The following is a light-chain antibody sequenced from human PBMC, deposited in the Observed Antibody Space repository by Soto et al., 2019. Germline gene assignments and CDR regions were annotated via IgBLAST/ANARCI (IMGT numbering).Light chain of an antibody. CDR2: DAF. CDR1: QSVSSTY. Sequence: EIVLTQSPGTLSLSTEERATLSCRASQSVSSTYLAWYQQKPGQAPRLLIYDAFIRATGIPARFSGSESGTDFTLTISSLEPEDFAVYYCQQRSNWPLTFGQGTRLEIK. CDR3: QQRSNWPLT. J-gene: IGKJ5*01. V-gene: IGKV3D-20*02.